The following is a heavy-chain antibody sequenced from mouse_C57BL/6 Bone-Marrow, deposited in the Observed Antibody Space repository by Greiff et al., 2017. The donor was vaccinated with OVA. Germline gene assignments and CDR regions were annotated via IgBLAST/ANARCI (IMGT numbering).Heavy chain of an antibody. J-gene: IGHJ2*01. CDR2: IYPGGGYT. CDR1: GYTFTNYW. Sequence: QVQLQQSGAELVRPGTSVKMSCKASGYTFTNYWIGWAKQRPGHGLEWIGDIYPGGGYTNYNEKFKGKATLTADKSSSTAYMQFSSLTSEDSAIYYCARIYYDYLDYWGQGTTLTVSS. D-gene: IGHD2-4*01. V-gene: IGHV1-63*01. CDR3: ARIYYDYLDY.